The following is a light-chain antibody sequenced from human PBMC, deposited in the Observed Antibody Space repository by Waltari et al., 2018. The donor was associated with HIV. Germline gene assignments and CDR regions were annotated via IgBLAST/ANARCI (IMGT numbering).Light chain of an antibody. CDR1: QSVGSK. CDR3: QQYNNWPPRT. V-gene: IGKV3-15*01. Sequence: EIVMTQSPATLSVSPGERATLSCRASQSVGSKLAWYQQKPGQAPRLLIYDASTRATGIPARFSGSWSGTEFTLTISSLQSEDFAVYYCQQYNNWPPRTFGQGTKVEIK. J-gene: IGKJ1*01. CDR2: DAS.